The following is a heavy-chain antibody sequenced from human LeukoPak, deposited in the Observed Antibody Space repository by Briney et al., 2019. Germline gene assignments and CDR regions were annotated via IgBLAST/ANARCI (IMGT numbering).Heavy chain of an antibody. CDR2: IYHSGST. J-gene: IGHJ2*01. CDR1: GYSISSGYY. D-gene: IGHD3-3*01. V-gene: IGHV4-38-2*02. Sequence: SETLSLTCTVSGYSISSGYYWGWIRQPPEKGLEWIGSIYHSGSTDYNPSLKSRVTISVDTSKNQFSLKVRSLTAADTAVYYCARGILAKGYFDLWGRDTLVTVSS. CDR3: ARGILAKGYFDL.